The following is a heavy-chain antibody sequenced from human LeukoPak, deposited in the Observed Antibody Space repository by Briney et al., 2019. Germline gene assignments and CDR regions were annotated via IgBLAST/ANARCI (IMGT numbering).Heavy chain of an antibody. CDR3: ATSRTYCGGDCSLD. V-gene: IGHV1-24*01. CDR1: GYSLTELS. Sequence: ASVKVSCKVSGYSLTELSIHWVRHAPGKGLVWMGGFDPEDGETIYAQKFQGRVTVTEDTSTDTAYMELSSLRSEDTAVYYCATSRTYCGGDCSLDWGQGTLVTVSS. J-gene: IGHJ4*02. D-gene: IGHD2-21*02. CDR2: FDPEDGET.